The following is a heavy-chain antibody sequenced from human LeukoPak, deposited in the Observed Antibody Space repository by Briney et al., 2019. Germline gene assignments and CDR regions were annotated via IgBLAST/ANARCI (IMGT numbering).Heavy chain of an antibody. CDR2: IIPIFGTA. D-gene: IGHD5-18*01. CDR1: GGTFSSYA. J-gene: IGHJ4*02. Sequence: SVKVSRKASGGTFSSYAISWVRQAPGQGLEWMGGIIPIFGTANYAQKFQGRVTITADKSTSTAYMELSSLRSEDTAVYYCARAADTAMVNKIPFDYWGQGTLVTVSS. CDR3: ARAADTAMVNKIPFDY. V-gene: IGHV1-69*06.